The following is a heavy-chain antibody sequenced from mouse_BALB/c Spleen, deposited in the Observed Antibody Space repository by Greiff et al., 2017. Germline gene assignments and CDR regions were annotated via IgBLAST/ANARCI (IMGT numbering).Heavy chain of an antibody. CDR1: GFNIKDTY. CDR2: IDPANGNT. J-gene: IGHJ3*01. Sequence: EVQLQQSGAELVKPGASVKLSCTASGFNIKDTYMHWVKQRPEQGLEWIGRIDPANGNTKYDPKFQGKATITADTSSNTAYLQLSSLTSEDTAVYYCARALFITAPWLAYWGQGTLVTVSA. V-gene: IGHV14-3*02. CDR3: ARALFITAPWLAY. D-gene: IGHD1-2*01.